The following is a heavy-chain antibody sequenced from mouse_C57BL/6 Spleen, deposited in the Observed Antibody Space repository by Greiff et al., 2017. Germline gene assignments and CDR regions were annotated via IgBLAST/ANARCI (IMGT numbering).Heavy chain of an antibody. Sequence: VQLQQSGPELVKPGASVKISCKASGYTFTDYYMNWVKQSHGKSLEWIGDINPNNGGTSYNQKFKGKATLTVDKSSSTAYMELRSLTSEDSAVYYCARVGELWLRRGFDYWGQGTTLTVSS. CDR3: ARVGELWLRRGFDY. V-gene: IGHV1-26*01. CDR1: GYTFTDYY. CDR2: INPNNGGT. J-gene: IGHJ2*01. D-gene: IGHD2-2*01.